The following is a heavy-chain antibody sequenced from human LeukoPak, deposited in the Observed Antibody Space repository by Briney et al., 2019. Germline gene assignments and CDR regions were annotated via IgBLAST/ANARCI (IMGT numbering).Heavy chain of an antibody. CDR3: ARDRDIVVVPAAFFVGFDP. CDR2: INPSGGST. Sequence: ASVKVSCKASGYTFTSYYMHWVRQAPGQGLEWMGIINPSGGSTSYAQKFQGRVTMTRDMSTSTVYMELSSLRSEDTAAYYCARDRDIVVVPAAFFVGFDPWGQGTLVTVSS. D-gene: IGHD2-2*01. J-gene: IGHJ5*02. V-gene: IGHV1-46*01. CDR1: GYTFTSYY.